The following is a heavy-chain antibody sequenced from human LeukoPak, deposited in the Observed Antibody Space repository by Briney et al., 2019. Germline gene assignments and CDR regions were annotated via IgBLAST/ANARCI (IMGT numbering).Heavy chain of an antibody. V-gene: IGHV3-23*01. CDR2: ICGSGGST. J-gene: IGHJ4*02. D-gene: IGHD3-9*01. CDR3: AKGILRYFDWLLSPLDY. CDR1: GFTFSSYA. Sequence: GGSLRLSCAASGFTFSSYAMSWVRQAPGKGLEWVSAICGSGGSTYYADSVKGRFTISRDNSKNTLYLQMNSLRAEDTAVYYCAKGILRYFDWLLSPLDYWGQGTPVTVSS.